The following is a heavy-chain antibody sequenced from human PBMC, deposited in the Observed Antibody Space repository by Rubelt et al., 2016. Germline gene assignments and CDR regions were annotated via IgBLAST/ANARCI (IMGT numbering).Heavy chain of an antibody. D-gene: IGHD6-19*01. CDR1: GGSFSGYY. J-gene: IGHJ6*02. Sequence: QQWGAGLLKPSETLSLTCAVYGGSFSGYYWSWIRQPPGKGLEWIGEINHSGSTNYNPSLKSRVTISVDTSKNQFSLKLSSVTAADTAVYYCARHSSGWYYYYYGMDVWGQGTTVTVSS. V-gene: IGHV4-34*01. CDR3: ARHSSGWYYYYYGMDV. CDR2: INHSGST.